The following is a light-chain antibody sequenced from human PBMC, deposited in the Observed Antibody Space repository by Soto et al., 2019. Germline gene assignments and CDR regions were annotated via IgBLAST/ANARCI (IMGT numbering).Light chain of an antibody. V-gene: IGKV1-5*01. J-gene: IGKJ1*01. CDR3: QQYKRYST. CDR2: DAS. CDR1: QSISSW. Sequence: GDRVTITCRASQSISSWLAWYQQKPGKAPYLLIFDASSLESGVPSRFSGSGSGTEFTLTISSLQPDDFATYYCQQYKRYSTFGQGTKVEIQ.